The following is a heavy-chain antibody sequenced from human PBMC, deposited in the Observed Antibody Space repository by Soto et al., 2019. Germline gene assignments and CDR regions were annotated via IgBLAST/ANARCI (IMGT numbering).Heavy chain of an antibody. J-gene: IGHJ3*02. Sequence: SETLSLTCTVSGGSISSYYWSWIRQSPGKGLEWIGCIYYSGSTNYNPSLKSRVTISVDTSKNQFSLKLSSVTAADTAVYYCARVGDSSGYYYVGAFDIWGQGTMVTVSS. CDR3: ARVGDSSGYYYVGAFDI. V-gene: IGHV4-59*01. CDR2: IYYSGST. CDR1: GGSISSYY. D-gene: IGHD3-22*01.